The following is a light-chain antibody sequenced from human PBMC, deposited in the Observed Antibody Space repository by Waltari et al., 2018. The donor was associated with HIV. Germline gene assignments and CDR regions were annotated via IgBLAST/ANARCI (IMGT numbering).Light chain of an antibody. J-gene: IGLJ2*01. CDR1: SGYSNYK. V-gene: IGLV9-49*01. CDR3: GAEHGSGSNWV. CDR2: VGTGGIGG. Sequence: QPVLTQPPSASVSLGASATLTCTLSSGYSNYKVDWYQQRPGKGPRFGMRVGTGGIGGCKGDGIPDRFSVLGSGLNRYLTINHIQEEDESDYYCGAEHGSGSNWVFGGGTKLTVL.